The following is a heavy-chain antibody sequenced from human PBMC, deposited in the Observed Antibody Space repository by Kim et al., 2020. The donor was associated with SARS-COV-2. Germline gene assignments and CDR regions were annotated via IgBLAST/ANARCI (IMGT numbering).Heavy chain of an antibody. CDR2: INTNTGNP. V-gene: IGHV7-4-1*02. Sequence: ASVKVSCKASGYTFTSYAMNWVRQAPGQGLEWMGWINTNTGNPTYAQGFTGRFVFSLDTSVSTAYLQISSLKAEDTAVYYCARGIAVAGAYGMDVWGQGTTVTVSS. CDR3: ARGIAVAGAYGMDV. CDR1: GYTFTSYA. D-gene: IGHD6-19*01. J-gene: IGHJ6*02.